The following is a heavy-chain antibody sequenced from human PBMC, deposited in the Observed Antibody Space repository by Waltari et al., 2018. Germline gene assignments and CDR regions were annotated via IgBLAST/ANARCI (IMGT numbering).Heavy chain of an antibody. J-gene: IGHJ3*02. CDR1: GDSVSSTRAT. CDR2: TYYRSKWSN. D-gene: IGHD1-26*01. V-gene: IGHV6-1*01. Sequence: QVQLQQSGPGLVKPSQTLSLTCAISGDSVSSTRATWNWIRQSPSRGLEWLGRTYYRSKWSNDYAVSVRSRITINPDTSKNQFSLQLNSVTPEDTAVYYCARRVPVGANAFDIWGQGTMVTVSS. CDR3: ARRVPVGANAFDI.